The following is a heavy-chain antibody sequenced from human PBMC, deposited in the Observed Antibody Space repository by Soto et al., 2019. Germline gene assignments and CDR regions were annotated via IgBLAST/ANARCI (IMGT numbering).Heavy chain of an antibody. J-gene: IGHJ4*02. CDR1: GFTFNNFA. V-gene: IGHV3-23*01. Sequence: EVQLLDSGGALVQPGGSLRLACAASGFTFNNFAMSWVRQAPGKGLEWVSGITASGSFTYYAASVKGRFTISRDNRKNTLSLQIDSLRGEDTASYYCVKDSSRWYYFDYWGPGTLVTVSS. D-gene: IGHD6-13*01. CDR2: ITASGSFT. CDR3: VKDSSRWYYFDY.